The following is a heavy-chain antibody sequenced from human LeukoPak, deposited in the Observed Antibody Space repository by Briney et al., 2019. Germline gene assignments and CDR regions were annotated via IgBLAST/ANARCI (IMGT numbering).Heavy chain of an antibody. Sequence: GASVKVSCKASGYTFTSYGISWVRQAPGQGLEWMGWISAYNGNTNYAQKLQGRVTMTTDTSTSTAYMELRSLRSDDTAVYYCARDTHFTVTTGPGWFDPWGQGTLVTVSS. J-gene: IGHJ5*02. V-gene: IGHV1-18*01. D-gene: IGHD4-11*01. CDR2: ISAYNGNT. CDR3: ARDTHFTVTTGPGWFDP. CDR1: GYTFTSYG.